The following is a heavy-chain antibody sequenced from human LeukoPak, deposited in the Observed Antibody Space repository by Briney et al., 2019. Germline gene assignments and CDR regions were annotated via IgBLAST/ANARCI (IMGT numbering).Heavy chain of an antibody. CDR3: ARDDGGQGDY. V-gene: IGHV3-48*01. CDR1: GFTFNTYT. D-gene: IGHD2-15*01. J-gene: IGHJ4*02. CDR2: ISGSSGII. Sequence: PGGSLRLSCAASGFTFNTYTMNWVRQAPGKGLEWVSYISGSSGIIDYADSVRGRFTISRDNAKNSLYLQINSLKTEDTAVYYCARDDGGQGDYWGQGTLVTVSS.